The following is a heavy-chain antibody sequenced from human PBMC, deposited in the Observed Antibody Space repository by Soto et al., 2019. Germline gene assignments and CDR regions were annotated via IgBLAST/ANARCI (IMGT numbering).Heavy chain of an antibody. D-gene: IGHD3-3*01. J-gene: IGHJ4*02. CDR3: ATLRFLEWLLYPLDY. CDR2: IWYDGSNK. Sequence: GGSLRLSCAASGFTFSSYGMHWVRQAPGKGLEWVAVIWYDGSNKYYADSVKGRFTISRDNSKNTLYLQMNSLRAEDTAVYYCATLRFLEWLLYPLDYWGQGTLVTVSS. CDR1: GFTFSSYG. V-gene: IGHV3-33*01.